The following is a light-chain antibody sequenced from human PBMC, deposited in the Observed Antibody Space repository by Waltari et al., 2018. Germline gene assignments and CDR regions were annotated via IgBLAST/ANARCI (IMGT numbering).Light chain of an antibody. V-gene: IGLV2-14*01. CDR1: SSDVGGYNY. CDR2: DVS. J-gene: IGLJ2*01. CDR3: SSYTSSSTLV. Sequence: QSALTQPASVSGSPGQSITISCTGPSSDVGGYNYVPWYQQHPGKAPKLMIYDVSKRPSGVSNRFSGSKSGNTASLTISGLQAEDEADYYCSSYTSSSTLVFGGGTKLTVL.